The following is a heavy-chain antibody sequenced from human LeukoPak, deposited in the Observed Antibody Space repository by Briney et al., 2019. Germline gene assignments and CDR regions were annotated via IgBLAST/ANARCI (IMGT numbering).Heavy chain of an antibody. J-gene: IGHJ4*02. CDR3: TREHIVTTTPFDY. CDR2: ILNDGSDK. CDR1: GFTFSSYP. V-gene: IGHV3-30-3*01. Sequence: GGSLRPSCAASGFTFSSYPIHWVRQAPGKGLEWVAFILNDGSDKSYADSGKGRFTISRDNSKNTVYLQMNSLRAEDTAVYYCTREHIVTTTPFDYWGQGTLVAVSS. D-gene: IGHD5-12*01.